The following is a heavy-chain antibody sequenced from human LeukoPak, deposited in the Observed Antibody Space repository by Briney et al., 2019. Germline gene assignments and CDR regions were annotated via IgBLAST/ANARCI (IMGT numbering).Heavy chain of an antibody. Sequence: GGSLRLSCAASGFTFSSYSMNWVRQAPGKGLEWVSYISSSSSTIYYADSVKGRFTISRDNAKNSLYLQMNSLRAEDTAVYYCARDSKQWLVDYWGQETLVTVSS. D-gene: IGHD6-19*01. CDR3: ARDSKQWLVDY. CDR1: GFTFSSYS. V-gene: IGHV3-48*01. J-gene: IGHJ4*02. CDR2: ISSSSSTI.